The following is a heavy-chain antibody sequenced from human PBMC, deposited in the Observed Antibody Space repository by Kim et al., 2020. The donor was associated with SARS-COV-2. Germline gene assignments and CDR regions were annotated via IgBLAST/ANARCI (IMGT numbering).Heavy chain of an antibody. CDR3: AKHGHALFGSSWYGY. Sequence: GGSLRLSCAASGFTFSSYAMSWVRQAPGKGLEWVSAISGSGGSTYYADSVKGRFTISRDNSKNTLYLQMNSLRAEDTAVYYCAKHGHALFGSSWYGYWGQGTLVTVSS. J-gene: IGHJ4*02. CDR2: ISGSGGST. D-gene: IGHD6-13*01. V-gene: IGHV3-23*01. CDR1: GFTFSSYA.